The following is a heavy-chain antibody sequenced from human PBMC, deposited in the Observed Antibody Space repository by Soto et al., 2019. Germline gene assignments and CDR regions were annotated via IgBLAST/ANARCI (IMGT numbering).Heavy chain of an antibody. CDR1: RGSFIGYY. CDR2: XNHSGXT. D-gene: IGHD4-17*01. J-gene: IGHJ5*02. Sequence: TXXTLSLTCAVYRGSFIGYYWSWIRQPPGKWLEWIGEXNHSGXTHYNQYLKSXXTISVDTXXNQFYLKLSSVTAADTAVYYCASATVTNYWFDPWGQGTLVTVSS. CDR3: ASATVTNYWFDP. V-gene: IGHV4-34*01.